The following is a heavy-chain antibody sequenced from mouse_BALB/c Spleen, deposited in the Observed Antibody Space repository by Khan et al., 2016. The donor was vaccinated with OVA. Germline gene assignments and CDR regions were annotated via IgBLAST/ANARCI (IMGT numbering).Heavy chain of an antibody. CDR1: GYIFTSYW. D-gene: IGHD1-1*02. V-gene: IGHV1S132*01. J-gene: IGHJ2*01. Sequence: QVQLQQSGAELVRPGASVKLSCKTSGYIFTSYWIHWVKQRSGQGLEWIARIYPGTGSIYYNEKFKGKATLTADTSSSTAYMQLNSLKSEDSAVXSCASPIGGLHLFDYWGQGTPVTVSS. CDR3: ASPIGGLHLFDY. CDR2: IYPGTGSI.